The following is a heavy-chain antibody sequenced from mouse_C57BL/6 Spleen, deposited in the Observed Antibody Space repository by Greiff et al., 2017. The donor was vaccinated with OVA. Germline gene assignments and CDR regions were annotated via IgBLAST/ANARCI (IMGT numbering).Heavy chain of an antibody. CDR2: FYPGSGSI. CDR1: GYTFTEYT. V-gene: IGHV1-62-2*01. Sequence: QVHVKQSGAELVKPGASVKLSCKASGYTFTEYTIHWVKQRSGQGLEWIGWFYPGSGSIKYNEKFKDKATLTADKSSSTVYMELSRLTSEDSAVYFCARHERGYYGSSYEFDYWGQGTTLTVAS. J-gene: IGHJ2*01. D-gene: IGHD1-1*01. CDR3: ARHERGYYGSSYEFDY.